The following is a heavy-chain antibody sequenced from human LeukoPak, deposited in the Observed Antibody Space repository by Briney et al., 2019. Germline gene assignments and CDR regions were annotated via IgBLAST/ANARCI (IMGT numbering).Heavy chain of an antibody. V-gene: IGHV3-30-3*01. CDR3: AREFPYYDFWSGYSLYYYMDV. J-gene: IGHJ6*03. D-gene: IGHD3-3*01. CDR1: GFTFSSYA. CDR2: ISYDGSIK. Sequence: GGSLRLSCAASGFTFSSYAIHWVRQAPGKGLEWVALISYDGSIKYYADSVKGRFTISRDNSKNTLDLQMNSLRAEDTAVYYCAREFPYYDFWSGYSLYYYMDVWGKGTTVTVSS.